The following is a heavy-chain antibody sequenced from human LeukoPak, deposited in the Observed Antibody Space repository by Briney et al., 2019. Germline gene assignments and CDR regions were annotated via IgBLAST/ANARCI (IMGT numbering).Heavy chain of an antibody. V-gene: IGHV1-18*04. CDR2: TSAHNGKT. J-gene: IGHJ4*02. CDR1: GYTFTSYG. D-gene: IGHD3-22*01. Sequence: ASVKVSCKASGYTFTSYGISLVRQAPGQGLEWMGWTSAHNGKTNYAQNLQGRVTMTTDTSTSTAYMELRSLRSDDTAVYYCARGDSSSAPFDYWGQGTLVTVSS. CDR3: ARGDSSSAPFDY.